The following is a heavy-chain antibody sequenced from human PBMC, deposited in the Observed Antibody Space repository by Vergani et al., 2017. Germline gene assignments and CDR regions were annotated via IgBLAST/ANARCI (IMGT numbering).Heavy chain of an antibody. V-gene: IGHV4-59*01. J-gene: IGHJ3*02. CDR3: ARGGIQLWRDAFDI. CDR2: ISYSGST. Sequence: QVQLQESGPGLVKPSETLSLTCTVSGGSISSYYWSWIRQPPGNGLEWIGYISYSGSTNYTPSLTSRVTISVDTSKNQFSLKLSSVTAADTAVYYCARGGIQLWRDAFDIWGQGTMVTVSS. CDR1: GGSISSYY. D-gene: IGHD5-18*01.